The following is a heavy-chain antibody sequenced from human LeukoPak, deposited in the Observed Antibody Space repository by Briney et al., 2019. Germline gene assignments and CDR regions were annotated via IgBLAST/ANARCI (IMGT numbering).Heavy chain of an antibody. CDR2: IYHSGST. J-gene: IGHJ4*02. CDR1: GGSISSYY. CDR3: AREAQQYSGSYYVDY. D-gene: IGHD1-26*01. V-gene: IGHV4-59*01. Sequence: PSETLSLTCTVSGGSISSYYWSWIRQPPGKGLEWIGYIYHSGSTNYNPSLKSRVTISVDTSKNQFSLKLSSVTAADTAVYYCAREAQQYSGSYYVDYWGQGTLVTVSS.